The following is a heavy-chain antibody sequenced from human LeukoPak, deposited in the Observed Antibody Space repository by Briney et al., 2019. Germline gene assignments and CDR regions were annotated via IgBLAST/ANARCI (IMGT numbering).Heavy chain of an antibody. CDR1: GYPFISYD. D-gene: IGHD6-19*01. CDR2: MNPNSGNT. CDR3: ARGRGYSNGWFEADDY. V-gene: IGHV1-8*01. J-gene: IGHJ4*02. Sequence: ASVKVSCKASGYPFISYDINWVRQATGQGLEWMGWMNPNSGNTGYAQRFQGRVTMTRNTSISTAYMEVSSLRYEDTAMYFCARGRGYSNGWFEADDYWGQGTLVTVSS.